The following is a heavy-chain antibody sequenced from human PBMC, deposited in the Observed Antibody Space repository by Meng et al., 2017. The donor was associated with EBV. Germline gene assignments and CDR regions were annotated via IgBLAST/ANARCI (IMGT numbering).Heavy chain of an antibody. CDR2: IYDGGTT. CDR3: AKSSSSTPGVVDS. D-gene: IGHD2-2*01. Sequence: QVALPESGPGLVKPSEPLSLTCTVSGASVSGGTFHWSWIRQPPGKELQWIGYIYDGGTTIYNPSLKSRVTIFLDTSRNQFSLGLRSVTTADTAVYYCAKSSSSTPGVVDSWGQGTLVTVSS. CDR1: GASVSGGTFH. V-gene: IGHV4-61*01. J-gene: IGHJ4*02.